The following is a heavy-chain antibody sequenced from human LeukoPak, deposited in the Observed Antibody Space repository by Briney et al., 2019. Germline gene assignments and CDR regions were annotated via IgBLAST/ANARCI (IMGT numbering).Heavy chain of an antibody. J-gene: IGHJ4*02. V-gene: IGHV3-48*04. D-gene: IGHD3-16*02. Sequence: LPGGSLRLSCAASGFTFSSYSMNCVRQAPGKGLEWVSYISSSSSTISYADSVKGRFTISRDNAKNSLYLQMNSLRAEDTAVYYCARDRMITFGGVIVIPRGDYWGQGTLVTVSS. CDR1: GFTFSSYS. CDR2: ISSSSSTI. CDR3: ARDRMITFGGVIVIPRGDY.